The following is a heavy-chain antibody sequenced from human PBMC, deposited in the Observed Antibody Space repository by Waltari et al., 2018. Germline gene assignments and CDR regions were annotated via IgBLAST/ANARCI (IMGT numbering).Heavy chain of an antibody. CDR3: AKWGGSYWLSPPLSDS. CDR1: GFTFSGYA. Sequence: EVQLLESGGGLVQPGGSLRLSWAASGFTFSGYAMRWVRQAPGKGLEWVSSISGSGGSTYYADSVKGRFTISRDNSKNTLYLQMNSLRAEDTAVYYCAKWGGSYWLSPPLSDSWGQGTLVTVSS. V-gene: IGHV3-23*01. CDR2: ISGSGGST. J-gene: IGHJ5*01. D-gene: IGHD1-26*01.